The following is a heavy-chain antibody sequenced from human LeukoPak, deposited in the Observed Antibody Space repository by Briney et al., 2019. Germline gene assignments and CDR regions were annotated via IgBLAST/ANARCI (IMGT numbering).Heavy chain of an antibody. Sequence: GGSLRLSCAASGFTFDDYGMGWVRHAPGKGLEWVSGINWNGGSTGYADSVKGRFTISRDNAKNSLYLQMNSLRAEDTALYYCARASRSYGYGDFDYWGQGTLVTVSS. CDR2: INWNGGST. CDR3: ARASRSYGYGDFDY. V-gene: IGHV3-20*04. D-gene: IGHD5-18*01. CDR1: GFTFDDYG. J-gene: IGHJ4*02.